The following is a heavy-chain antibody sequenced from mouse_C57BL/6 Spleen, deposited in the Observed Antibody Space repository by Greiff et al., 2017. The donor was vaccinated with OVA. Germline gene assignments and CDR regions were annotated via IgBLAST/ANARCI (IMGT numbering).Heavy chain of an antibody. V-gene: IGHV3-6*01. CDR1: GYSITSGYY. CDR3: ARGAPRPYFDV. CDR2: ISYDGSN. J-gene: IGHJ1*03. Sequence: ESGPGLVKPSQSLSLTCSVTGYSITSGYYWNWIRQFPGNKLEWMGYISYDGSNNYNPSLKNRISITRDTSKNQFFLKLNAVTTEDTATYYCARGAPRPYFDVWGTGTTVTVSS.